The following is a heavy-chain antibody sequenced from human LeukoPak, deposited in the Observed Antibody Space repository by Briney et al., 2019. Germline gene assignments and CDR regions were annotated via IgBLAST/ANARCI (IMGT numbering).Heavy chain of an antibody. CDR2: INSNTGNP. CDR3: ARVRYTSGLYYFES. Sequence: ASVKVSCKASGYTFISSGISWVRQAPGQGLEWMGWINSNTGNPAYAQGLTGRFVFFWDTSVSTAYLQISSLKAEDTAVYYCARVRYTSGLYYFESWGQGTLVIVSS. V-gene: IGHV7-4-1*02. CDR1: GYTFISSG. D-gene: IGHD6-19*01. J-gene: IGHJ4*02.